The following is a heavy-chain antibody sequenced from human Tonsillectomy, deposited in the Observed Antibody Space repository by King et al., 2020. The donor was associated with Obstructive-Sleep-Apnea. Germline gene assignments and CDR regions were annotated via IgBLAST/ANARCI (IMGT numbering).Heavy chain of an antibody. CDR3: ARTRGSHSLDY. V-gene: IGHV3-7*03. CDR2: IKQDGSGK. CDR1: GFTFSNYW. J-gene: IGHJ4*02. D-gene: IGHD1-26*01. Sequence: VQLVESGGGLVQPGGSLRLSCVASGFTFSNYWMTCVRQAPGKGLEWVANIKQDGSGKYYVDSVKGRFTISRENAKNSLYLQMNSLRAEDTAVYYCARTRGSHSLDYWGQGTLVTVSS.